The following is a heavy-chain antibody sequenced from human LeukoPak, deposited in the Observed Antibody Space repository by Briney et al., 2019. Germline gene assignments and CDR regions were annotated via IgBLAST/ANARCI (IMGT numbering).Heavy chain of an antibody. Sequence: SGGSLRLSCAASGFTFSDYYMSWIRQAPGKGLEWISYISSRGGSIQYADSVKGRFTMSRDNAKNSVHLQMSSLRAEDTAVYYCARADSSWYWGWFDPWGQGILVTVSS. CDR1: GFTFSDYY. D-gene: IGHD6-13*01. J-gene: IGHJ5*02. CDR2: ISSRGGSI. V-gene: IGHV3-11*01. CDR3: ARADSSWYWGWFDP.